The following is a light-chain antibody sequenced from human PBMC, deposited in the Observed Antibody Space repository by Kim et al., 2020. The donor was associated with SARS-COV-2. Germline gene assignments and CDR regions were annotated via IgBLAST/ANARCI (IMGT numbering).Light chain of an antibody. CDR2: DAS. CDR3: HQYASSPFT. Sequence: IVLTQSPDTLSLSPGERATLSCRASQSVTSNYLAWYQQRPGQAPRVLIYDASSRATGIPDRFSGSGSGTDFALTISRLEPEDFAVYYCHQYASSPFTFGPGTKVDIK. J-gene: IGKJ3*01. V-gene: IGKV3-20*01. CDR1: QSVTSNY.